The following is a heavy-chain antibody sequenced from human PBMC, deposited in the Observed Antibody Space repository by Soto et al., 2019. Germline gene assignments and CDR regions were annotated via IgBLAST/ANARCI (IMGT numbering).Heavy chain of an antibody. CDR1: GFTFSDYY. J-gene: IGHJ3*02. Sequence: GGSLRLSCAASGFTFSDYYMSWIRQAPGKGLEWVSYISSSSSYTNYADSVKGRFTISRDNAKNPLYLQMNSLRAEDTAVYYSARDNRGPAPTPYSSSRRGGAFDIWGQGTMVTVSS. D-gene: IGHD6-13*01. V-gene: IGHV3-11*05. CDR3: ARDNRGPAPTPYSSSRRGGAFDI. CDR2: ISSSSSYT.